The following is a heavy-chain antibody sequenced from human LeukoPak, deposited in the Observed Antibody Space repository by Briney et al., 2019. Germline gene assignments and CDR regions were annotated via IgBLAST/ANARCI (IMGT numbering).Heavy chain of an antibody. D-gene: IGHD6-19*01. CDR2: IYGRGST. V-gene: IGHV4-31*03. Sequence: SQTLSLTCSVSGGSISSDGYYWSWIRQLPGKGPEWIGYIYGRGSTYYNPSLKSRVTISEDTSKNQFSLSLSSVTAADTAVYYCATIGVTVAGNYWGQGTLVTVSS. CDR1: GGSISSDGYY. CDR3: ATIGVTVAGNY. J-gene: IGHJ4*02.